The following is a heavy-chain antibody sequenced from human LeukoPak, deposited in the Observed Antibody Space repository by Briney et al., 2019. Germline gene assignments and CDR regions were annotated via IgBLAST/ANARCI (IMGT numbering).Heavy chain of an antibody. CDR1: GFTFSAHS. D-gene: IGHD2-15*01. J-gene: IGHJ4*03. V-gene: IGHV3-21*01. CDR2: ISSTSSFI. Sequence: GGSLRLSCAASGFTFSAHSIHWVRQAPGKGLEWVSSISSTSSFIFYADSVKGRFTISRDNADNSLYLQMNSLRAEDTAVYYCATPRTYYCSETSCYFDHWGQGTLVTVSS. CDR3: ATPRTYYCSETSCYFDH.